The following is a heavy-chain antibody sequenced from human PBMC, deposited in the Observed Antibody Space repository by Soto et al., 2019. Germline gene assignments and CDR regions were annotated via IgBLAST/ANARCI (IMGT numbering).Heavy chain of an antibody. Sequence: QVQLVESGGGVVQPGRSLRLSCAASGFTFSSYGMHWVRQAPGKGLEWVAVIRYDGSNKYYADSVKGRVTISRDNSKNTLYLQMNSLRAEDTAVYYCASARTDDYYYGMDVWGQGTTVTVSS. CDR1: GFTFSSYG. J-gene: IGHJ6*02. V-gene: IGHV3-33*01. CDR3: ASARTDDYYYGMDV. CDR2: IRYDGSNK.